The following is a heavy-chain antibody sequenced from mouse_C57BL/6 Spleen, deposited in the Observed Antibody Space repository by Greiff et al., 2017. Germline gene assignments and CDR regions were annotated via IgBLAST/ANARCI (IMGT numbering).Heavy chain of an antibody. Sequence: VQLQQSGAELVKPGASVKLSCTASGYTITDYYMHWVKQRTEQGLEWIGRIDPEDGETKYAPKFQGKATMTVDQSSNTAYLQLSSLTSEDTAVYYCAGVGCDGYLLAYWGQGTLLTVSA. CDR1: GYTITDYY. J-gene: IGHJ3*01. CDR3: AGVGCDGYLLAY. V-gene: IGHV14-2*01. D-gene: IGHD2-3*01. CDR2: IDPEDGET.